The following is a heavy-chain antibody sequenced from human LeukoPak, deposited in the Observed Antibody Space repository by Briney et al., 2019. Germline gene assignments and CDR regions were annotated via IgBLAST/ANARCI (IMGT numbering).Heavy chain of an antibody. V-gene: IGHV1-2*02. CDR1: GYKFTDDY. D-gene: IGHD3-16*01. CDR3: APTAEAYTSWWKV. CDR2: INPDSGFT. Sequence: GASVKVSCKASGYKFTDDYMHWVRHAPGQGLEFMGWINPDSGFTNYAQKFKGRVTMTRDTSISTAYLEVRSLTSDDTAVYYCAPTAEAYTSWWKVWGQGTLVTVPS. J-gene: IGHJ4*02.